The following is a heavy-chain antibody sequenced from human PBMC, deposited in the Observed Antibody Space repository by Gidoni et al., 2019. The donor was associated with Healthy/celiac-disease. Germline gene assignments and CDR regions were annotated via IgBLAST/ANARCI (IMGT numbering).Heavy chain of an antibody. CDR2: ISSSSSYI. Sequence: EVQLVASGGGLVKPGGSLRTSCAASGFTFRSYRMHWVRQAPGTGVEWVSSISSSSSYIYYADSVKGRFTISRDNAKNSLYLQMNSLRAEDTAVYYCARGYYYDSSGYYYGAFDIWGQGTMVTVSS. CDR3: ARGYYYDSSGYYYGAFDI. V-gene: IGHV3-21*01. D-gene: IGHD3-22*01. J-gene: IGHJ3*02. CDR1: GFTFRSYR.